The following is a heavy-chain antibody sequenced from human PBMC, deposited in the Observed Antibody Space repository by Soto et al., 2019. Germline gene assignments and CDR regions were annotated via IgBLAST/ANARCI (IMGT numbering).Heavy chain of an antibody. CDR2: LDQGGGEK. J-gene: IGHJ4*02. V-gene: IGHV3-7*05. D-gene: IGHD6-13*01. CDR1: EFSFSDYW. Sequence: GGSLRLSCAASEFSFSDYWMAWVRQAPGKGLEWVANLDQGGGEKHYVDSVKGRFTISRDNAKNSLYLQMNSLRAEDTAVYYCAKDASSSWYPTQDGYFDYWGQGTLVTVSS. CDR3: AKDASSSWYPTQDGYFDY.